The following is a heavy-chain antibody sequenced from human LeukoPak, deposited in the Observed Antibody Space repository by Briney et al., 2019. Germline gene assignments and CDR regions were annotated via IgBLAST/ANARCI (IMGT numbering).Heavy chain of an antibody. D-gene: IGHD3-10*01. CDR1: GFTFSSYS. V-gene: IGHV3-21*01. CDR3: ARDVGPMVRGVILGGGRFDY. Sequence: GGSLRLSCAASGFTFSSYSMNWVRQAPGKGLEWVSSISSSSSYIYYADSVKGRFTISRDNSKNTLYLQMNSLRAEDTAVYYCARDVGPMVRGVILGGGRFDYWGQGTLVTVSS. J-gene: IGHJ4*02. CDR2: ISSSSSYI.